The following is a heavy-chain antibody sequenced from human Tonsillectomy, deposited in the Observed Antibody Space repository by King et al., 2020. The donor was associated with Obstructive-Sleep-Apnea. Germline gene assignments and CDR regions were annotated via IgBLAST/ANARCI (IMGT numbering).Heavy chain of an antibody. D-gene: IGHD3-22*01. Sequence: VQLVESGGGLVQPGGSLRLSCAASGFTFSSYAMSWVRQAPGKGLEWVSAISGSGGSTYYADSVKGRFTISRDNSKNTLYLQMNSLRAEDTAVYYCAKVEILYYYASSGYYYFDYWGQGTLVTVSS. CDR2: ISGSGGST. V-gene: IGHV3-23*04. CDR1: GFTFSSYA. CDR3: AKVEILYYYASSGYYYFDY. J-gene: IGHJ4*02.